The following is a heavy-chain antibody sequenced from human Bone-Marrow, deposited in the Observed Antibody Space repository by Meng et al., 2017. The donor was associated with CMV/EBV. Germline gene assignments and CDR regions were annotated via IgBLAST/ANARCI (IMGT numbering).Heavy chain of an antibody. CDR1: GFTFDDYG. CDR3: ARTNCSSTSCYYYYGMDV. V-gene: IGHV3-20*04. D-gene: IGHD2-2*01. Sequence: GGSLRLSCAASGFTFDDYGMSWVRQAPGKGLEWVSGINWNGGSTGYADSVKGRFTISRDNAKNSLYLQMNSLRAEDTALYYCARTNCSSTSCYYYYGMDVWGQGTTVTVSS. J-gene: IGHJ6*02. CDR2: INWNGGST.